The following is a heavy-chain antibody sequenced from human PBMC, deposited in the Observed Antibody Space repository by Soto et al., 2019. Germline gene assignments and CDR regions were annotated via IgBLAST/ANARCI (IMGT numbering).Heavy chain of an antibody. D-gene: IGHD5-12*01. J-gene: IGHJ4*02. CDR1: GCSIRSGGYY. CDR2: IYYSRST. CDR3: ARDSCGYEAVDY. Sequence: HVQLQESGTGLVKPSQTLSLTCTVSGCSIRSGGYYWSWIRQHPGKGLEWIGYIYYSRSTYYNPSLKSRVTISVDTSKNQFALKLSSCTAADTAVYYCARDSCGYEAVDYWGQGTLVTVSS. V-gene: IGHV4-31*03.